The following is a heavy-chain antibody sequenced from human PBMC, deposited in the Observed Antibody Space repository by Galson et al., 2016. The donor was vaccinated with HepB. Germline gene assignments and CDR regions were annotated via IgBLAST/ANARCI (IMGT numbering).Heavy chain of an antibody. V-gene: IGHV5-51*01. CDR1: GYNFPSQW. J-gene: IGHJ4*02. Sequence: QSGAEVKKPGESVTISCQGSGYNFPSQWIGWVRQMPGKGLEWMGLIYPCDSDTRYSPSFQGQVTISADRSISTTYLQWSSLEASDSAIYYCASGKWSDFDYWGQGTLLTVAS. D-gene: IGHD1-26*01. CDR3: ASGKWSDFDY. CDR2: IYPCDSDT.